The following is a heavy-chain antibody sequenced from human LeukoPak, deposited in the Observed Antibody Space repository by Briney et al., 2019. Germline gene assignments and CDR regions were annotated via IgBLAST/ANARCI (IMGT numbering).Heavy chain of an antibody. J-gene: IGHJ4*02. CDR2: SSSDETYK. CDR3: ARSVSGVWLFDY. Sequence: PGGSLRLSCAASGFPFTVYPTHWVRQASGKGLEWVSVSSSDETYKFYADSVRGRFTISRDNSKNRLYLQMSDLRAEDTAVYFCARSVSGVWLFDYWGRGTLVTVSS. V-gene: IGHV3-30-3*01. D-gene: IGHD5/OR15-5a*01. CDR1: GFPFTVYP.